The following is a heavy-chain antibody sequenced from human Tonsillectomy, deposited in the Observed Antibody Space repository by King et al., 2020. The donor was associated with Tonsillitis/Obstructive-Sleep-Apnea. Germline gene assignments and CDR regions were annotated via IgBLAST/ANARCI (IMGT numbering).Heavy chain of an antibody. CDR1: GFTFSSYA. V-gene: IGHV3-64D*06. J-gene: IGHJ4*02. D-gene: IGHD2-2*02. CDR2: ISSNGGST. Sequence: VQLVESGGGLVQPGGSLRLSCSASGFTFSSYAMHWVRQAPGKGLEYVSGISSNGGSTYYADSVKGRFTISRDNSKNTLYLKMSSLRAEDTAVYYCVKADCSSTTCYTFDYWGQGTLVTVSS. CDR3: VKADCSSTTCYTFDY.